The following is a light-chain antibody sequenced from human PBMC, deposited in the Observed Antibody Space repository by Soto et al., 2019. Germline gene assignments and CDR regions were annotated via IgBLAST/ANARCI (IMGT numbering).Light chain of an antibody. V-gene: IGLV2-23*02. CDR1: SSDVGSYNL. J-gene: IGLJ1*01. Sequence: QSALTQPASVSGSPGQSITISCTGTSSDVGSYNLVSWYQQHPGKAPKLMIYEVSKRPSGVSNRFSGYKSGNTASLTISGLQAEDAAYYYCCSYAGSSPDVFGTGTKLTVL. CDR2: EVS. CDR3: CSYAGSSPDV.